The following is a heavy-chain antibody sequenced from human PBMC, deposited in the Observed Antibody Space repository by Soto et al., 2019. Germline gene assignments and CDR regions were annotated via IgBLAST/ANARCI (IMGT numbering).Heavy chain of an antibody. D-gene: IGHD3-22*01. CDR2: ISHRGNT. J-gene: IGHJ4*02. CDR3: ARYDSSGDFDY. Sequence: QLHLQESGSGLVKPSQTLSLTCGVSGASISLVGYSWSWIRQPPGKGLEWIGYISHRGNTYYNPSLRSRVTIAVDRSKNEFSMNLRSVTAADTAMYYCARYDSSGDFDYWGQGPLVTVSS. CDR1: GASISLVGYS. V-gene: IGHV4-30-2*01.